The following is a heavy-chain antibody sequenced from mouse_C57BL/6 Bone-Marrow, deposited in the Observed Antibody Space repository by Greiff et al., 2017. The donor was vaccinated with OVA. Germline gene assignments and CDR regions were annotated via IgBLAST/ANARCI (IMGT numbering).Heavy chain of an antibody. Sequence: QVQLKQPGAELVKPGASVKMSCKASGYTFTSYWITWVKQRPGQGLEWIGDIYPGSGSTNYNEKFKSKATLTVDTSSSTAYMQLSSLTSEDSAVYYCARLKGIYYYGSSGWYFDVWGTGTTVTVSS. D-gene: IGHD1-1*01. V-gene: IGHV1-55*01. CDR1: GYTFTSYW. J-gene: IGHJ1*03. CDR2: IYPGSGST. CDR3: ARLKGIYYYGSSGWYFDV.